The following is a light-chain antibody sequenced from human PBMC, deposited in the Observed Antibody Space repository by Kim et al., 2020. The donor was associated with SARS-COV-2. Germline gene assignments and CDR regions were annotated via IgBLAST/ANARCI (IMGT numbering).Light chain of an antibody. CDR1: ALPNQY. CDR2: KDT. J-gene: IGLJ3*02. CDR3: QSPDSSATWV. V-gene: IGLV3-25*03. Sequence: SYELTQPPSVSVSPGQTARITCSGDALPNQYVYWYQQRPGRAPVLIIYKDTERPSGVPERISGSSSGTTATLTISGAQAEDESDYYCQSPDSSATWVFGGGTKLTVL.